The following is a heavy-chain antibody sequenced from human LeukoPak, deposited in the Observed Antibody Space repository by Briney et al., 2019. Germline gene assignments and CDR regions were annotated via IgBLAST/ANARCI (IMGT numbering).Heavy chain of an antibody. CDR1: GFTLSTCG. D-gene: IGHD3-22*01. CDR2: IRYDGSNK. CDR3: AKDGYYYDSSGYRADY. V-gene: IGHV3-30*02. Sequence: GGSLRLSCAASGFTLSTCGMHWVRQAPGKGLEWVAFIRYDGSNKYYVDSVKGRFTISRDNSKNTLYLQMNSLRAEDTAVYYCAKDGYYYDSSGYRADYWGQGTLVTVSS. J-gene: IGHJ4*02.